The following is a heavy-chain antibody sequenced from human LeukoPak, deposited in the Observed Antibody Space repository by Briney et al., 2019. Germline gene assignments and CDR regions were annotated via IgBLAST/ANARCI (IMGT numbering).Heavy chain of an antibody. J-gene: IGHJ4*02. CDR2: ISSSSSYI. D-gene: IGHD2-21*02. Sequence: GGSLRLSCAASGFTFSSYSMNWVRQAPGKGLEWVSSISSSSSYIYYADSVKGRFTISRDNAKNSLYLQMNSLRAEDTAVYYCARKGGDSPTDYWGRGTLVTVSS. V-gene: IGHV3-21*01. CDR3: ARKGGDSPTDY. CDR1: GFTFSSYS.